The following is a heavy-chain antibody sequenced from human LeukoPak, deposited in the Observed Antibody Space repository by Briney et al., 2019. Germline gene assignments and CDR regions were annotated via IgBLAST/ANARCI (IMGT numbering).Heavy chain of an antibody. Sequence: SVKVSCKVSGYTLTELSMHWVRQAPGQGLEWMGGIIPIFGTANYAQKFQGRVTITADESTSTAYMELSSLRSEDTAVYYCAREGGITRAFDIWGQGTMVTVSS. D-gene: IGHD1-20*01. V-gene: IGHV1-69*13. CDR3: AREGGITRAFDI. CDR2: IIPIFGTA. CDR1: GYTLTELS. J-gene: IGHJ3*02.